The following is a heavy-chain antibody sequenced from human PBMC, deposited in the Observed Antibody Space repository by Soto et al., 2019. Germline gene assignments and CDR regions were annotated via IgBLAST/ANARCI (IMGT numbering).Heavy chain of an antibody. Sequence: PGGSLRLSCAASGFTVSSNYMSWVRQAPGKGLEWVSVIYSGGSTYYADSVKGRFTISRDNSKNTLYLQMNSLRAEDTAVYYCAREVSNDYYDSSGYYYGAYYFDYWGQGTLVTVSS. J-gene: IGHJ4*02. CDR3: AREVSNDYYDSSGYYYGAYYFDY. V-gene: IGHV3-53*01. CDR2: IYSGGST. D-gene: IGHD3-22*01. CDR1: GFTVSSNY.